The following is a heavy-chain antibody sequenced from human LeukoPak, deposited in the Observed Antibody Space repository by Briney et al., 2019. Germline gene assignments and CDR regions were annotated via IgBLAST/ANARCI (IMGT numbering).Heavy chain of an antibody. J-gene: IGHJ5*02. D-gene: IGHD3-9*01. CDR2: IYTSGST. CDR1: GGSISSYY. CDR3: AGSLRYFDWLVPNWFDP. Sequence: SETLSLTCTVSGGSISSYYWSWIRQPAGKGLEWIGRIYTSGSTNYNPSLKSRVTMSVDTSKNQFSLKLSSVTAADTAVYYCAGSLRYFDWLVPNWFDPWGQGTLVTVSS. V-gene: IGHV4-4*07.